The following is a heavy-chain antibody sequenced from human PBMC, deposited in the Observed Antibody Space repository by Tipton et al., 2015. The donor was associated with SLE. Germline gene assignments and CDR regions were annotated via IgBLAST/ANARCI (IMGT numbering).Heavy chain of an antibody. Sequence: QLVQSGAEVKKPGASVKVSCETSGYTFSVYFIHWVRQAPGQGLEWMGWVYPTNGDTRYAEKFQGRVTMTRDTSVNTVYLELNRLRSDDTATYFCARENNFYDFWGQGTLVTVSS. CDR3: ARENNFYDF. CDR2: VYPTNGDT. J-gene: IGHJ4*02. V-gene: IGHV1-2*02. CDR1: GYTFSVYF.